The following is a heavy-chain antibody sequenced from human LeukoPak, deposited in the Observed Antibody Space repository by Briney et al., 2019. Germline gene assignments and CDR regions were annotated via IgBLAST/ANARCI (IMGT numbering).Heavy chain of an antibody. V-gene: IGHV3-30*18. CDR1: GFTFSSYG. Sequence: GGSLRLSCPASGFTFSSYGMHWVRQAPGKGLEWVAVISYDGSNKYYADSVKGRFTISRDNSKNTLYLQMNSLRAEDTAVYYCAKDLDYWGQGTLVTVSS. CDR2: ISYDGSNK. J-gene: IGHJ4*02. CDR3: AKDLDY.